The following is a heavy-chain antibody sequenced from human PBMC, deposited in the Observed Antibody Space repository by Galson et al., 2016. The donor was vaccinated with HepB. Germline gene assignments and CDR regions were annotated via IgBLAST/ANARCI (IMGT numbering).Heavy chain of an antibody. CDR1: GFTFNNFY. D-gene: IGHD1-26*01. Sequence: SVKVSCKASGFTFNNFYVHWVRQAPGQGLEWMGIINPTESITNYAQKFQGRVTLTRDASTRTVYMELSSLRSEDTAVYYCAREWDPIIRCLDFWGPGTPITVSS. CDR2: INPTESIT. CDR3: AREWDPIIRCLDF. V-gene: IGHV1-46*02. J-gene: IGHJ4*02.